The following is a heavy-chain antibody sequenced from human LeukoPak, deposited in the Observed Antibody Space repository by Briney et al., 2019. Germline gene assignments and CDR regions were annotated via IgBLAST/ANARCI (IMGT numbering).Heavy chain of an antibody. CDR1: GYTFTGYY. D-gene: IGHD3-9*01. CDR3: ARGYDILTGCYPYFDY. Sequence: ASVKVSCKASGYTFTGYYMHWVRQAPGQGLEWMGWINPNSGGTNYAQKFQGWVTMTRDTSISTAYMELSRLRSDDTAVYYCARGYDILTGCYPYFDYWGQGTLVTVSS. CDR2: INPNSGGT. J-gene: IGHJ4*02. V-gene: IGHV1-2*04.